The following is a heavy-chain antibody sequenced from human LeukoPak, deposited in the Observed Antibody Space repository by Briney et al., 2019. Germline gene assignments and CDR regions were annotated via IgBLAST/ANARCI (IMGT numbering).Heavy chain of an antibody. CDR3: AKDVKYNWNYIDY. CDR1: GFSFSSYG. Sequence: GGSLRLSCAASGFSFSSYGMHWVRQAPGKGLEWVAVISYDGSSKYYADSVKGRFTISRDNSKNTLYLQMNSLRAENTAVYYCAKDVKYNWNYIDYWGQGTLVTVSS. D-gene: IGHD1-20*01. CDR2: ISYDGSSK. V-gene: IGHV3-30*18. J-gene: IGHJ4*02.